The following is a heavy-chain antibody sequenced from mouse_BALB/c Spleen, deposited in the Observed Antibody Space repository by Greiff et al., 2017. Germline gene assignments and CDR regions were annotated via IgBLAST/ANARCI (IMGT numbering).Heavy chain of an antibody. Sequence: EVQGVESGGGLVQPGGSRKLSCAASGFTFSSFGMHWVRQAPEKGLEWVAYISSGSSTIYYADTVKGRFTISRDNPKNTLFLQMTSLRSEDTAMYYCARWGTNYAMDYWGQGTSVTVSS. CDR1: GFTFSSFG. CDR2: ISSGSSTI. D-gene: IGHD3-3*01. V-gene: IGHV5-17*02. J-gene: IGHJ4*01. CDR3: ARWGTNYAMDY.